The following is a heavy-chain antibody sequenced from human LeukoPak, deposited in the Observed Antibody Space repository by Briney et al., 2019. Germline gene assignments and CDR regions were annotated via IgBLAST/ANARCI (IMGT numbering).Heavy chain of an antibody. CDR3: ARGGRRDGYPYYFDY. CDR1: GYTFTSYG. V-gene: IGHV1-18*01. Sequence: GASVKVSCKASGYTFTSYGISWVRQAPGQGLEWMGWISAYNGNTNYAQKLQGRVTMTTDTSTSTAYMELRSLRSDDTAVYYCARGGRRDGYPYYFDYWGQGTLVTVSS. J-gene: IGHJ4*02. D-gene: IGHD5-24*01. CDR2: ISAYNGNT.